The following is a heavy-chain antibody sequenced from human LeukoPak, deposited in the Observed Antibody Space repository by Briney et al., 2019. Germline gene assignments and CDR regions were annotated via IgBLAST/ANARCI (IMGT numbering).Heavy chain of an antibody. V-gene: IGHV1-2*02. J-gene: IGHJ5*02. Sequence: ASVKVSCKASGYTFTGYYMHWVRQAPGQGLEWMGWINPNSGGTNYAQKFQGRVTMTRDTSISTAYMELSRLRSDDTAVYYCARGALPAAIFWFDPWGQGTLVTVSS. CDR2: INPNSGGT. CDR1: GYTFTGYY. D-gene: IGHD2-2*01. CDR3: ARGALPAAIFWFDP.